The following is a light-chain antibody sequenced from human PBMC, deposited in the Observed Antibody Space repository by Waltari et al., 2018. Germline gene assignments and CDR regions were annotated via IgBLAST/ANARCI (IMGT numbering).Light chain of an antibody. Sequence: EIVMTQSPATLSVSPGERATLSCRASQSVSSNLPWYQQKPGQAPRLLIHGASTRATGIPARFSGSGSGTEFTLTISSLQSEDFADYYCQQYNNWRTFGQGTKVEIK. V-gene: IGKV3-15*01. CDR1: QSVSSN. J-gene: IGKJ1*01. CDR3: QQYNNWRT. CDR2: GAS.